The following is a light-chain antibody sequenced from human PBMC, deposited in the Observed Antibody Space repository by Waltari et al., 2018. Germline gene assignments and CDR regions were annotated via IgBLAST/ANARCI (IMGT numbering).Light chain of an antibody. Sequence: EIVLTQSPGTLYLSPGERATLSCRASQSLTSISLTWYQQKLGQAPRLPIYGTSSRATGIPDKFSGSGSGTDFTLTSSRLEPEDLAVYYCQQYDGEVVTFGGGTKVEI. J-gene: IGKJ4*01. CDR3: QQYDGEVVT. CDR2: GTS. V-gene: IGKV3-20*01. CDR1: QSLTSIS.